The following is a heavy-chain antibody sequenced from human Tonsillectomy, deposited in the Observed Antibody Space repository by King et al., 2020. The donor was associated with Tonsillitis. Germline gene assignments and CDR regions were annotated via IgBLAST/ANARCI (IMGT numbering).Heavy chain of an antibody. D-gene: IGHD4-17*01. J-gene: IGHJ6*02. CDR3: AKAEHDYGDYRYYYYGMDV. Sequence: PLVASGGGLVQPGGSLRLSCAASGFTFSSYAISWVRQAPGTLLEWVSALRGSGGSTYYADSVTGRFTISRDNSKTTLDLQMNSLRAEDTAVYYCAKAEHDYGDYRYYYYGMDVWGQGTTVTVSS. V-gene: IGHV3-23*04. CDR1: GFTFSSYA. CDR2: LRGSGGST.